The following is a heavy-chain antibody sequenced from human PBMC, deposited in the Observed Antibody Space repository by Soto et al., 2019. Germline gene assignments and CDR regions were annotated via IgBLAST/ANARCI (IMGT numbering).Heavy chain of an antibody. D-gene: IGHD1-26*01. CDR2: ISGSGGST. CDR3: AKGSSGSYELDY. J-gene: IGHJ4*02. CDR1: GFTFSSYA. Sequence: GGSLRLSCAASGFTFSSYAMSWVRQAPGKGLEWVSAISGSGGSTYYADSVKGRFTISRDNSKNTRYLQMNSLRAEDTAVYYCAKGSSGSYELDYWGQGTLVTVSS. V-gene: IGHV3-23*01.